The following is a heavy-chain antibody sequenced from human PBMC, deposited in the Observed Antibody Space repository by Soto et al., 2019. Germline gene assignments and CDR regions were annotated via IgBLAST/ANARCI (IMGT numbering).Heavy chain of an antibody. CDR1: GYNFGSYW. D-gene: IGHD3-10*01. CDR3: ARQNYYGRRYFDY. Sequence: PGESLKISCEGSGYNFGSYWIGWVRQMPGKGLEWMGTIYPGDSDATYSPPFQGQVTISADKSIRTAYLQWSSLKASDTAIYYCARQNYYGRRYFDYWGQGTLVTVSS. J-gene: IGHJ4*02. V-gene: IGHV5-51*01. CDR2: IYPGDSDA.